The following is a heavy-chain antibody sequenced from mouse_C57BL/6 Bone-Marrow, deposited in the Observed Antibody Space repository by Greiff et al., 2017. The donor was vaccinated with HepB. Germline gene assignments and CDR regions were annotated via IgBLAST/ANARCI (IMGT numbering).Heavy chain of an antibody. CDR2: IHPNSGST. CDR1: GYTFTSYW. Sequence: QVQLQQPGAELVKPGASVKLSCKASGYTFTSYWMHWVKQRPGQGLEWIGMIHPNSGSTNYNEKFKSKATLTVDKSSSTAYMQLSSLTSEDSAVYYCAPFYYYGSSPYFDYWGQGTTLTVSP. J-gene: IGHJ2*01. D-gene: IGHD1-1*01. CDR3: APFYYYGSSPYFDY. V-gene: IGHV1-64*01.